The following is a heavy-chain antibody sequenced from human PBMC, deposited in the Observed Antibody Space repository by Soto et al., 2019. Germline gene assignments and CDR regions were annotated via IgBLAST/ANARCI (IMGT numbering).Heavy chain of an antibody. CDR2: TYYKSKWYY. V-gene: IGHV6-1*01. CDR1: GDSVSSNSAG. D-gene: IGHD3-3*01. Sequence: SQTLSLTCAISGDSVSSNSAGWSWVGQTPSRGLEWLGRTYYKSKWYYNSAVSVKSRITINPDTSKNQFSLQLNSVTPEDAAVYYCSRGSWDDVSGHYYMDVWGKGTTVTVSS. J-gene: IGHJ6*03. CDR3: SRGSWDDVSGHYYMDV.